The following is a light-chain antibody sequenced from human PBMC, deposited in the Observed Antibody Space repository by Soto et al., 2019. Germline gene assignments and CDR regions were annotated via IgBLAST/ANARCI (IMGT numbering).Light chain of an antibody. V-gene: IGLV2-14*02. CDR2: EVF. CDR1: SGFVGSFSL. Sequence: QSALAQPASVSGSPGQSITISCTGTSGFVGSFSLVSWYQQHPGKAPKVMIYEVFRRPSGISNRFSASKSGNTASLTISTLQAEDEADYYCSSYTTSNTVVFGGGTKLTVL. CDR3: SSYTTSNTVV. J-gene: IGLJ3*02.